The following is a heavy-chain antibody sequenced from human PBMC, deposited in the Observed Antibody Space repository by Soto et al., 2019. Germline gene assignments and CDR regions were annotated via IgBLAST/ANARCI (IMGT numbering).Heavy chain of an antibody. J-gene: IGHJ1*01. Sequence: GGSLRLSCAASGFTFSSYAMHWVRQAPGKGLEWVAVISYDGSNKYYADSVKGRFTISRDNSKNTLYLQMNSLRAEDSSVYYCSRVTRDSSSLYNYPMQHWGQGTMVTVSS. CDR3: SRVTRDSSSLYNYPMQH. CDR1: GFTFSSYA. V-gene: IGHV3-30*04. D-gene: IGHD6-13*01. CDR2: ISYDGSNK.